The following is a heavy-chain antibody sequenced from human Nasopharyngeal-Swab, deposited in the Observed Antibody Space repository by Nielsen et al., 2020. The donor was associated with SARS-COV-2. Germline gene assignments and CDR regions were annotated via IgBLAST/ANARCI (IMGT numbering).Heavy chain of an antibody. CDR1: GGSISSGGYY. J-gene: IGHJ4*02. CDR3: ARAVASHWLGTRFDY. Sequence: SETLSLTCTVSGGSISSGGYYWSWIRQHPGKGLEWIGYIYYSGRTSYNPSLKSRVTISVDPSKNQFSLKLSSVTAADTAVYYCARAVASHWLGTRFDYWGQGTLVTVSS. CDR2: IYYSGRT. D-gene: IGHD3-9*01. V-gene: IGHV4-31*03.